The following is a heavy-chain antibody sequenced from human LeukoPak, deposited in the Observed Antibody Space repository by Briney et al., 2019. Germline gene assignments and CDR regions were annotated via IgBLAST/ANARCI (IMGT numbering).Heavy chain of an antibody. D-gene: IGHD2-2*01. Sequence: SETLSLTCTVSGGSISSYYWSWIRQPAGKGLEWIGRIYTSGSTNYNPSLKSRVTISADTSKNQFSLKLSSVTAADTAVYYCARHFDGGYCSSTSCSQGDYWGQGTLVTVSS. CDR2: IYTSGST. V-gene: IGHV4-4*07. J-gene: IGHJ4*02. CDR1: GGSISSYY. CDR3: ARHFDGGYCSSTSCSQGDY.